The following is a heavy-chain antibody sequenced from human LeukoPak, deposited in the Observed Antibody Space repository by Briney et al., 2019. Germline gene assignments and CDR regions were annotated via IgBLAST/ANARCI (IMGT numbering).Heavy chain of an antibody. D-gene: IGHD1-26*01. Sequence: PSETLSLTCTVSGYSISSGYYWGWIRQPPGKGLEWIGYIYYSGSTYYNPSLKSRVTISVDTSKNQFSLKLSSVTAADTAVYYCARDGRLSAFDIWGQGTMVTVSS. CDR2: IYYSGST. CDR1: GYSISSGYY. J-gene: IGHJ3*02. CDR3: ARDGRLSAFDI. V-gene: IGHV4-38-2*02.